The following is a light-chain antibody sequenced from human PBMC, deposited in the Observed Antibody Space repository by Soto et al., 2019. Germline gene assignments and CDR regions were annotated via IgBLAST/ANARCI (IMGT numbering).Light chain of an antibody. J-gene: IGKJ5*01. CDR1: QDISRW. Sequence: DVQMTQSPSSVSASVGDRVTITWRASQDISRWLAWYQQKPGQAPKFLMYAASNLQSGDPSRFSGSGSGTDFDLTSSRLQPEYIAAYYCQKGSNFTFTLFQGTRREMK. CDR2: AAS. V-gene: IGKV1D-12*01. CDR3: QKGSNFTFT.